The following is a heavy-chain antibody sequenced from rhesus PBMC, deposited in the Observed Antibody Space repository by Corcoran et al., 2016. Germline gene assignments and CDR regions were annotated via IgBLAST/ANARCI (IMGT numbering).Heavy chain of an antibody. CDR1: GGSISSGYYY. CDR2: NPYSGST. J-gene: IGHJ6*01. V-gene: IGHV4-122*02. Sequence: QVQLQESGPGLVKPSETLSLTCAVSGGSISSGYYYWSWIRQPPGKGLEWIGYNPYSGSTIYNPSLKSRVPISRDTSKNQFSLKLSSVTAADTAVYYCARAGRPYGLDSWGQGVVVTVSS. CDR3: ARAGRPYGLDS. D-gene: IGHD2-21*01.